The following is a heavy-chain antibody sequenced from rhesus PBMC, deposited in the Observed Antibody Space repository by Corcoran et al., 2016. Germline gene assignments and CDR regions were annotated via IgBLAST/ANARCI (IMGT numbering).Heavy chain of an antibody. J-gene: IGHJ4*01. Sequence: QVLLQESGPGLVQPSETLSLTCAVSGASITSSDWWTWIRPPPGTGLVWMGYVACKSGSTYYNPSLKSRVTISTDTSRNQLSLTLNSVTAADTAVYYCGRLRYTSFSYPYYYDYWGQGVLLTVSS. CDR3: GRLRYTSFSYPYYYDY. D-gene: IGHD3-40*01. CDR2: VACKSGST. V-gene: IGHV4-65*01. CDR1: GASITSSDW.